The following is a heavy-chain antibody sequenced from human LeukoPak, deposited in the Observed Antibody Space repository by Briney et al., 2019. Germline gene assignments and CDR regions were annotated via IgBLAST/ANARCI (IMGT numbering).Heavy chain of an antibody. J-gene: IGHJ6*02. CDR2: ISGSGGST. Sequence: RTGGSLRLSCAASGFTFSSYSMNWVRQAPGKGLEWVSAISGSGGSTYYADSVKGRFTISRDNSKNTLYLQMNSLRAEDTAVYYCAKDRQGMDVWGQGTTVTVSS. CDR1: GFTFSSYS. V-gene: IGHV3-23*01. CDR3: AKDRQGMDV.